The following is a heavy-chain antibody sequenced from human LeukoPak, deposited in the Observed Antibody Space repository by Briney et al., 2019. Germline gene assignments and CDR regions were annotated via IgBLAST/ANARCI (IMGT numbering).Heavy chain of an antibody. CDR3: ARGASSWEYTTFDV. D-gene: IGHD6-13*01. CDR1: GFTFRSYG. CDR2: ISYDGSNK. J-gene: IGHJ3*01. Sequence: PGRSLRLSCAASGFTFRSYGMHWVRQAPGKGLEWVAVISYDGSNKYYADSVKGRFTISRDNSNNALFLQMNSLRAEDMAIYYCARGASSWEYTTFDVWGQGTIVTVSS. V-gene: IGHV3-30*03.